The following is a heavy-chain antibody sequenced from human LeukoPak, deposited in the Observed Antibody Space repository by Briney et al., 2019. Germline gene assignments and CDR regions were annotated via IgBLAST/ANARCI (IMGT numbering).Heavy chain of an antibody. V-gene: IGHV3-23*01. CDR1: GFTFSSYA. CDR2: ISGSGGST. Sequence: PGGSLRLSCAASGFTFSSYAMSWVRQAPGKGLEWVSAISGSGGSTYYADSVKGRFTISRDNSKNTLYLQMNSLRAEDTAVYYCTTDIVVVPYFDYWGQGTLVTVSS. CDR3: TTDIVVVPYFDY. D-gene: IGHD2-2*01. J-gene: IGHJ4*02.